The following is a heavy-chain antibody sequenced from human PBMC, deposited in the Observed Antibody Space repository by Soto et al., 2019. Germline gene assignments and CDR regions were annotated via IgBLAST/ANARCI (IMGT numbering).Heavy chain of an antibody. CDR3: ATRPLLPGAP. CDR2: IYSGGST. J-gene: IGHJ3*01. Sequence: EVQLVESGGGLIQPGGSLRLSCAASGLTFSSNDMNWVRQAPGKGLEWVSLIYSGGSTYYADSVKGRFTISRDNSKNTLYLQMSSLRAEDTAVYYYATRPLLPGAPWGQGTMVTVSS. CDR1: GLTFSSND. D-gene: IGHD3-22*01. V-gene: IGHV3-53*01.